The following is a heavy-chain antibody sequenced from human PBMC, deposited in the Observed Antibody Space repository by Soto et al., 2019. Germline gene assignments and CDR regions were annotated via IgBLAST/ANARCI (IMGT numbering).Heavy chain of an antibody. Sequence: QVQLVQSGAEVKQPGSSVKVSCKASGGTFSSDAINWVRQAPGQGLEWMGGIIPIFGTVNYAQKLQGRVTITADESTSKVYMELSSLRSEETAVYYCATLYYVSSGYYIVGAFVARGPGTVVTVPS. CDR2: IIPIFGTV. CDR3: ATLYYVSSGYYIVGAFVA. D-gene: IGHD3-22*01. V-gene: IGHV1-69*01. J-gene: IGHJ3*01. CDR1: GGTFSSDA.